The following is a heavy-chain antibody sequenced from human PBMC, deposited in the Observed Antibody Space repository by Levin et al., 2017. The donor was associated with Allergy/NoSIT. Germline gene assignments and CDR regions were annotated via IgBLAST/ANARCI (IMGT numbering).Heavy chain of an antibody. V-gene: IGHV4-34*01. CDR2: INHSGTT. J-gene: IGHJ6*02. D-gene: IGHD6-13*01. CDR1: GGSFTSYY. CDR3: AGAFASAGTDSIYFYYYGVDV. Sequence: SQTLSLTCGVYGGSFTSYYWSWIRQPPGKGLEWIGEINHSGTTKYSPSLKSRVTMSVDTSENQISLRRSSVTAVDTAVYYCAGAFASAGTDSIYFYYYGVDVWGQGTTVTVSS.